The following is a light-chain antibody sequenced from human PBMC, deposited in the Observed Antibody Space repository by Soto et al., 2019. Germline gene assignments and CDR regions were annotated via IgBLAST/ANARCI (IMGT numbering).Light chain of an antibody. V-gene: IGKV1-39*01. CDR2: AAS. CDR3: QQSYSTHTWT. Sequence: DIQMTQSPSSLSASVGDRVTITCRASQSISSYLNWYQQKPGIAPKLLIYAASSLQSGVPSRFSGSGSGTDFTLTISSLQPEDFASYYCQQSYSTHTWTFGQGTKVDIK. CDR1: QSISSY. J-gene: IGKJ1*01.